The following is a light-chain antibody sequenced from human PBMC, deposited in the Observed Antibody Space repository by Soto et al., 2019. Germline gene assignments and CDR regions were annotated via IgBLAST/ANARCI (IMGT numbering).Light chain of an antibody. J-gene: IGKJ1*01. CDR3: QQYESYSRT. V-gene: IGKV3D-15*01. CDR1: QSTSSN. CDR2: GAS. Sequence: ERVVSLSPVALCVCALDVAAPFSRGGQSTSSNLAWYQQKPGQAPRLLIHGASSRATGIPDRFSGSGSGTEFTLTISSLKPDDFATYYCQQYESYSRTFGQGTKVDIK.